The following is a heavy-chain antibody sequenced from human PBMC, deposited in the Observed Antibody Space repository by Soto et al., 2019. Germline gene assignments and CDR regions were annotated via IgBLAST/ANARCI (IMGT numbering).Heavy chain of an antibody. CDR2: IYYSGST. D-gene: IGHD6-6*01. J-gene: IGHJ4*02. V-gene: IGHV4-39*07. CDR1: GGSISSSSYY. Sequence: SETLSLTCTVSGGSISSSSYYWGWIRQPPGKGLEWIGSIYYSGSTYYNPSLKSRVTISVDTSKNQFSLKLSSVTAADTAVYYCARDGEASPEYSKYFDYWGQGTLVTVSS. CDR3: ARDGEASPEYSKYFDY.